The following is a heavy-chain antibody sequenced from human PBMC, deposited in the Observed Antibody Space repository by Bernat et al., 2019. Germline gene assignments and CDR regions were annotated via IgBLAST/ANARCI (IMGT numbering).Heavy chain of an antibody. V-gene: IGHV4-61*02. Sequence: QVQLQESGPGLVKPSQTLSLTCTVSGVSISSGSYYWSWIRQPAGKGLEWIGRIYTSGSTNYNPSLKSRVTISVDTSKNQFSLKLSSVTAADTAVYYCASGVSYYYGSGSYYYYGMDVWGQGTTVTVSS. J-gene: IGHJ6*02. CDR3: ASGVSYYYGSGSYYYYGMDV. D-gene: IGHD3-10*01. CDR1: GVSISSGSYY. CDR2: IYTSGST.